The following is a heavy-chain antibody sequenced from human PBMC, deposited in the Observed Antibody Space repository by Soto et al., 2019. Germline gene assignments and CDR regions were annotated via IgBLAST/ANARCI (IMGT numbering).Heavy chain of an antibody. J-gene: IGHJ4*01. Sequence: PGASLNTSGKGSGSGFTNYWIAWVRQMPGRGLEWMGIIRTGDSETTYSPSFEGQVTISADKSINTSYLQLTSLNASDTAKYFCMRHNSTNVRRPVEYWGHGTLVTVSS. D-gene: IGHD1-1*01. CDR2: IRTGDSET. CDR3: MRHNSTNVRRPVEY. V-gene: IGHV5-51*01. CDR1: GSGFTNYW.